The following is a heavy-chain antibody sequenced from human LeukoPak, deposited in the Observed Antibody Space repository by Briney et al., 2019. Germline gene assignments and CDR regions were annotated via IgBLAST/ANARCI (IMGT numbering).Heavy chain of an antibody. D-gene: IGHD3-10*01. Sequence: SVKVSFKASGGTFSSYAISWVRQAPGQGLEWMGGIIPIFGTANYAQKFQGRVTITADESTSTAYMELSSLRSEDTAVYYCARGPRERNYGCDYWGQGTLVTVSS. CDR3: ARGPRERNYGCDY. CDR1: GGTFSSYA. V-gene: IGHV1-69*13. J-gene: IGHJ4*02. CDR2: IIPIFGTA.